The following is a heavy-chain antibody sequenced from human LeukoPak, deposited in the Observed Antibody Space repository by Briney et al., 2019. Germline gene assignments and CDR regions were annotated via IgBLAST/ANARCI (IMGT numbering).Heavy chain of an antibody. CDR3: AKGIGGSCFSGLNY. CDR2: ISTTGGST. V-gene: IGHV3-23*01. CDR1: GFTFSAYA. J-gene: IGHJ4*01. D-gene: IGHD2-15*01. Sequence: PGGSLRLSCAASGFTFSAYAMSWVRQAPGKGLEWVSVISTTGGSTYYADSVKGRFTISRDNFKNTLYLQMNSLRAEDAAVYYCAKGIGGSCFSGLNYWGQGTLVTVSS.